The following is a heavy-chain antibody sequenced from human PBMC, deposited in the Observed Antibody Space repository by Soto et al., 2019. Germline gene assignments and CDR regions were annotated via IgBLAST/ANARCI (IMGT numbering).Heavy chain of an antibody. CDR3: ATEAEYCSGGSCYPDAFDI. Sequence: QVQLVQSGAEVKKPGASVKVSCKVSGYTLTELSMHWVRQAPGKGLEWMGGFDPEDGETIYAQKFQGRVTMTEDTSTDTAYMELSSLRSEDTAVYYCATEAEYCSGGSCYPDAFDIWGQGTMVTVSS. D-gene: IGHD2-15*01. V-gene: IGHV1-24*01. J-gene: IGHJ3*02. CDR2: FDPEDGET. CDR1: GYTLTELS.